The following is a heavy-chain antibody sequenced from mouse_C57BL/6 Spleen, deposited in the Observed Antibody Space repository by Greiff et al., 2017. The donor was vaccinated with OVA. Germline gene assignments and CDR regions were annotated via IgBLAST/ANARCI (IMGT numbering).Heavy chain of an antibody. CDR2: IDPSDSNT. V-gene: IGHV1-50*01. J-gene: IGHJ2*01. CDR3: ARSGAGRNYFDY. CDR1: GYTFTSYW. Sequence: QVQLQQPGAELVKPGASVKLSCKASGYTFTSYWMQWVKQRPGQGLEWIGEIDPSDSNTNYNQKFKGKATLTVDTSSSAAYMQLSSLTSEYSAVYYGARSGAGRNYFDYWGQGTTLTVSS. D-gene: IGHD3-3*01.